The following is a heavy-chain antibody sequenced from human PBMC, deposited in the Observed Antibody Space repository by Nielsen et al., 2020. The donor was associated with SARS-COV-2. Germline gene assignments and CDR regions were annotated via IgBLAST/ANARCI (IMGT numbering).Heavy chain of an antibody. CDR1: GFTFDDYA. D-gene: IGHD3-16*01. Sequence: GGSLRLSCAASGFTFDDYAMHWVRQAPGKGLEWVSGISWNSGSIGYADSVKGRFTISRDNAKNSLYLQMNSLRAEDTALYYCAKDLSYVANDAFDIWGQGTMVTVSS. V-gene: IGHV3-9*01. CDR2: ISWNSGSI. CDR3: AKDLSYVANDAFDI. J-gene: IGHJ3*02.